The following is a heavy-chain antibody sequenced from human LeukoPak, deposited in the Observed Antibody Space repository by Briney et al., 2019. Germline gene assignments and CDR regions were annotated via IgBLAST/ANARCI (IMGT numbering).Heavy chain of an antibody. Sequence: GGSLRLSCAASGFTLADFGMSWVRQAQGKGLEWVSGIISHGARTGYADSVTGRFSISTDNATNSTYLQTNRLRADDTAFFYCDRHDFWSGFKGGDYWGQGTLVTVSS. CDR2: IISHGART. J-gene: IGHJ4*02. CDR1: GFTLADFG. V-gene: IGHV3-20*04. D-gene: IGHD3-3*01. CDR3: DRHDFWSGFKGGDY.